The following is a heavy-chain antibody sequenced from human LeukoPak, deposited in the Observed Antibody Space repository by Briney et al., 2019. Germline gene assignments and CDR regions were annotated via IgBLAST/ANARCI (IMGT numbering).Heavy chain of an antibody. CDR1: GFTVSSNY. V-gene: IGHV3-53*01. CDR3: ARDLLSDYYDSSDN. J-gene: IGHJ4*02. D-gene: IGHD3-22*01. CDR2: IYSGGST. Sequence: GGSLRLSCAASGFTVSSNYMSWVRQAPGKGLEWVPVIYSGGSTYYADSVKGRFTISRDNSKNTLYLQMNSLRAEDTAVYYCARDLLSDYYDSSDNWGQGTLVTVSS.